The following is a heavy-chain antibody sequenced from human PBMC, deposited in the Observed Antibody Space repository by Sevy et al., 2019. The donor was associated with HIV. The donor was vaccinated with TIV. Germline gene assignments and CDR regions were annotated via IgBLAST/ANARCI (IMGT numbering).Heavy chain of an antibody. V-gene: IGHV5-51*01. J-gene: IGHJ6*02. D-gene: IGHD2-15*01. CDR2: IYPGDSDT. CDR3: ARHKRYCSGGSCYYYYGMDV. CDR1: GYSFTSYW. Sequence: GESLKISCKGSGYSFTSYWIGWMRQMPGKGLEWMGIIYPGDSDTRYSPSFQGQVTISADKSISTAYLQWSSLKASDTAMYYCARHKRYCSGGSCYYYYGMDVWGQGTTVTVSS.